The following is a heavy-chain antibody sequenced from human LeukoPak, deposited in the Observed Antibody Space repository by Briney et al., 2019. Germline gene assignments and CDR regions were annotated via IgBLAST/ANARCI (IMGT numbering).Heavy chain of an antibody. CDR1: GFSVSSNY. D-gene: IGHD5-24*01. V-gene: IGHV3-66*02. J-gene: IGHJ3*02. CDR2: IYTGDRT. CDR3: AGQRDGYNSDPFDI. Sequence: HPGGSLRLSCAASGFSVSSNYMSWVRQAPGKGLEWVSVIYTGDRTDYADPVKGRFTVSRDNSKNTMYLQMNSLKTEDTALYYCAGQRDGYNSDPFDIWGQGTMVTVFS.